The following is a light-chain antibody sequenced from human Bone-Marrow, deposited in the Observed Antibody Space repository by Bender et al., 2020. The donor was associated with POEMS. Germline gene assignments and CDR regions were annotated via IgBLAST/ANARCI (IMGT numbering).Light chain of an antibody. CDR3: STWDDRLNAWL. J-gene: IGLJ3*02. Sequence: QSVLTQPPSASGTPVQRVTISCSGGSIGRNPIHWYQQLPGTAPRLVIYADDRRPSGVPNRFSASTSGSSASLAISGLQSEDAADYYCSTWDDRLNAWLFGGGTKLTVL. CDR2: ADD. CDR1: SIGRNP. V-gene: IGLV1-44*01.